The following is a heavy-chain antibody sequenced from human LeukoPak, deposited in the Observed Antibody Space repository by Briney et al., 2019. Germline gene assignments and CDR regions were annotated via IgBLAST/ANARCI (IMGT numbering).Heavy chain of an antibody. CDR3: TRYIADSSGSPSPSAFNI. CDR1: GFTFSAYW. J-gene: IGHJ3*02. D-gene: IGHD3-22*01. V-gene: IGHV3-7*02. Sequence: QPGGSLRLSCAASGFTFSAYWMSWVRQAPGKGLNWVANIKQDGSENYYVDSVKGRFTISRDNAKNSLYLQMNSLRVEDTAVYYCTRYIADSSGSPSPSAFNIWGQGTMVTVSP. CDR2: IKQDGSEN.